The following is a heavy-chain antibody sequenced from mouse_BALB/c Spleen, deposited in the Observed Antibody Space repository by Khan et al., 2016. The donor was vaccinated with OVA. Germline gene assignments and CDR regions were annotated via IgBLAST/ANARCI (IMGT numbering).Heavy chain of an antibody. J-gene: IGHJ2*01. V-gene: IGHV1-7*01. CDR3: TRDRIDY. Sequence: QVQLQQSGAERAKPGASVKMSCKASGYTFTTYWMHWVKQRPGQGLEWIGYINPTSGYTDYNEKFKDRATLSADKSSSTAYMQLSSLTSEDSAVYYCTRDRIDYWGQGTTHTVSA. CDR2: INPTSGYT. CDR1: GYTFTTYW.